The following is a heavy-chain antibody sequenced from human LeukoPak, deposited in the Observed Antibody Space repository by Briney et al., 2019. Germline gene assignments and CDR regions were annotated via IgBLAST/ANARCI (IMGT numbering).Heavy chain of an antibody. Sequence: ASVKVSCKASGYTFTGYYMHCVRQAPGQGLEWMGWINPNSGGTNYAQKFQGRVTMTRDTSISTAYMELSRLRSDDTAVYYCARIFRDGYNYVDYWGQGTLVTVSS. V-gene: IGHV1-2*02. J-gene: IGHJ4*02. CDR3: ARIFRDGYNYVDY. CDR1: GYTFTGYY. D-gene: IGHD5-24*01. CDR2: INPNSGGT.